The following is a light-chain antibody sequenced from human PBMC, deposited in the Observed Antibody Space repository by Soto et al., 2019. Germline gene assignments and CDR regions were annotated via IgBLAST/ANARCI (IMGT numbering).Light chain of an antibody. J-gene: IGKJ1*01. CDR2: RAS. CDR3: QQYYTDSRT. V-gene: IGKV1-5*03. Sequence: EIQMAQSPSTLSASIGDRVTITCRASQSISVWVAWYQQKPGKAPKLLIYRASSLESGVPSRFSGSGSGTEFTLTISSLRPDDLATYYCQQYYTDSRTFGQGTKV. CDR1: QSISVW.